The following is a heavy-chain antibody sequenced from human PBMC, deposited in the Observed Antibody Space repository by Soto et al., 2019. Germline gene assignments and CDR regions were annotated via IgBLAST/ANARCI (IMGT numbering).Heavy chain of an antibody. CDR1: GFTFSSYW. V-gene: IGHV3-7*01. CDR3: VRDTCPRRADY. Sequence: GGSLRLSCAASGFTFSSYWMTWVRQAPGKGLEWVANIKQDGSEKHYADSVKGRFTISRDNAKNSLYLQMNSLRAEDTAVYYCVRDTCPRRADYWGQGTLVTVSS. CDR2: IKQDGSEK. D-gene: IGHD6-25*01. J-gene: IGHJ4*02.